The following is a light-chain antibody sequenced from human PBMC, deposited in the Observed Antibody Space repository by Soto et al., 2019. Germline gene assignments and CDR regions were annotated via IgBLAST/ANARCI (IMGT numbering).Light chain of an antibody. CDR3: QSYDSSLSGLYV. J-gene: IGLJ1*01. Sequence: QSVLTQPPSVSGAPGQRVTISCTGRSSNIGAGYDVHWYQHLTGTAPKLLIYGNSNRPSGVPDRFSGSQAGTSASLAITGLQAEDEADYYCQSYDSSLSGLYVFGTGTKVTVL. CDR1: SSNIGAGYD. CDR2: GNS. V-gene: IGLV1-40*01.